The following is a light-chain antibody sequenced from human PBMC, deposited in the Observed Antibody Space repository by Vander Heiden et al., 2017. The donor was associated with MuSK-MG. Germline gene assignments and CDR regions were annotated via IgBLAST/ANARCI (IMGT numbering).Light chain of an antibody. CDR1: ALPKQY. J-gene: IGLJ2*01. Sequence: SYELTQPPSVSVSPGQKARITCSGDALPKQYAYWYQQKPGQAPVLVIYNDSERPSGIPERFSGSSSGTTVTLTISGVQAEDETDYYCQSADSSGTYRVFGGGTKLTVL. V-gene: IGLV3-25*03. CDR2: NDS. CDR3: QSADSSGTYRV.